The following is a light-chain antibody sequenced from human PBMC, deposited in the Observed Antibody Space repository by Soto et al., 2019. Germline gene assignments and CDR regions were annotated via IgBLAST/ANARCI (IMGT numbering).Light chain of an antibody. Sequence: QSVLTQPASVSGSPGQSITISCTGTSSDVGRYNYVSWYQQHPGKAPKLIIYDVTYQPSGVSDRFSGSKSGSTASLTISGLQAEDEADYYCSSYTGSSTSFGGGTKLTVL. CDR2: DVT. J-gene: IGLJ3*02. CDR1: SSDVGRYNY. CDR3: SSYTGSSTS. V-gene: IGLV2-14*01.